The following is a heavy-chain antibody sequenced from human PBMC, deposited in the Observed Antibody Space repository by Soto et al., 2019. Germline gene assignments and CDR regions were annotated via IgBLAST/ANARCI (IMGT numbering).Heavy chain of an antibody. Sequence: SVKVSCKASGGSLTGYTITWVRQAPGQGLEWLGGIVPIFDSTNYAQNVQGRVTITADGSTNTAYMELSSLRSEDTAVYYCAGPSIGHITGSTLGYYYYYVMDVGGQGTKVNVYS. CDR2: IVPIFDST. V-gene: IGHV1-69*13. D-gene: IGHD1-7*01. CDR1: GGSLTGYT. J-gene: IGHJ6*02. CDR3: AGPSIGHITGSTLGYYYYYVMDV.